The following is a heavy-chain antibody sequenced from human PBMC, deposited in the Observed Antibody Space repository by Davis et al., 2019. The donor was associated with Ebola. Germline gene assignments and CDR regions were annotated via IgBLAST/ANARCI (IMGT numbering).Heavy chain of an antibody. CDR1: GYTFTNYG. D-gene: IGHD5-12*01. Sequence: ASVKVSCKASGYTFTNYGITWVRQAPGQGLEWMGWINPHNGNTNYAQNVQGRVIMTTDTATTTAYMEVGGLRSDDTAVYYCAREEDSGYDYSFDYWGQGTLVTVSS. J-gene: IGHJ4*02. CDR3: AREEDSGYDYSFDY. CDR2: INPHNGNT. V-gene: IGHV1-18*04.